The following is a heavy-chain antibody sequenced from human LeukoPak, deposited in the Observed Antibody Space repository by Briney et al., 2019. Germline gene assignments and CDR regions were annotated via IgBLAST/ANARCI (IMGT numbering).Heavy chain of an antibody. CDR2: IYYSGST. Sequence: SETLSLTCTVSGGSISSSSYYWGWIRQPPGKGLEWIGSIYYSGSTYYNPSLKSRVTISVDTSKNQFSLKLSSVTAADTAVYYCARTTGQYSSSWYWYWGQGTLVTVSS. D-gene: IGHD6-13*01. V-gene: IGHV4-39*01. J-gene: IGHJ4*02. CDR3: ARTTGQYSSSWYWY. CDR1: GGSISSSSYY.